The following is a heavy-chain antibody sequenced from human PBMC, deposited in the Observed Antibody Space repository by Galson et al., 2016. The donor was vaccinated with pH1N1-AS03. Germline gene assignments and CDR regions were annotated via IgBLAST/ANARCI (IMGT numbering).Heavy chain of an antibody. V-gene: IGHV3-23*01. CDR3: AKDKEAVADRRGYFFDD. D-gene: IGHD6-19*01. J-gene: IGHJ4*02. CDR1: GFTFSSYA. CDR2: IIGAGGVP. Sequence: SLRLSCAASGFTFSSYAMSWVRQAPGKGLEWVASIIGAGGVPSYAGSVKGRFAVSRDTSENTVYLQLDRLRAEDTAVYYCAKDKEAVADRRGYFFDDWGQGTLVTVSS.